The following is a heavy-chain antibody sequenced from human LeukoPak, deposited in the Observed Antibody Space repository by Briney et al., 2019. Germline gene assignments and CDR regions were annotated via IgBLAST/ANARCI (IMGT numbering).Heavy chain of an antibody. CDR2: IRSKADSYAT. CDR1: GFTFSSSA. CDR3: TREATDFDY. J-gene: IGHJ4*02. Sequence: PGGSLRLSCAASGFTFSSSAMHWVRQASGKGLEWVGRIRSKADSYATAYAASVKGRFTISTDESKNTAYLPMNRLKTEDTAVYYCTREATDFDYWGQGTLVTVSS. V-gene: IGHV3-73*01.